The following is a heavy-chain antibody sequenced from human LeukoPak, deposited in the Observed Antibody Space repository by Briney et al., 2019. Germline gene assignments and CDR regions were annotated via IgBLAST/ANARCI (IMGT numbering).Heavy chain of an antibody. Sequence: PGGSLRLSCAVSGLTVSSNYMSWVRQAPGKGLEWVSTLYSDGSTYYADSVKGRFTISRDNSKNTLYLQMSGLRAEDTAVYYCARDDYSNSWFVLWGQGTLVTVSS. J-gene: IGHJ4*02. CDR3: ARDDYSNSWFVL. CDR1: GLTVSSNY. D-gene: IGHD6-13*01. CDR2: LYSDGST. V-gene: IGHV3-53*01.